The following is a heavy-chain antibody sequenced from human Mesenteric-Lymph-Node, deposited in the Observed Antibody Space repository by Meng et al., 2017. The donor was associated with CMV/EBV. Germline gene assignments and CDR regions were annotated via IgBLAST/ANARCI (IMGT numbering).Heavy chain of an antibody. V-gene: IGHV3-23*01. D-gene: IGHD3-16*01. CDR2: ISSSGGST. Sequence: GESLKISCVASGSTFSNYHMSWVRQAPGRGLEWVSGISSSGGSTHDADSVKGRFSISRDNSRNTLYLQMMSLRAEDTAVYYCAGGGPAIYSPFDPWGQGTLVTVSS. CDR3: AGGGPAIYSPFDP. J-gene: IGHJ5*02. CDR1: GSTFSNYH.